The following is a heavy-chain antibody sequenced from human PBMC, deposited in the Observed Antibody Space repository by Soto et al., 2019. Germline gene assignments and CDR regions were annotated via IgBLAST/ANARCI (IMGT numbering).Heavy chain of an antibody. J-gene: IGHJ5*02. CDR2: ISAYNGNT. CDR1: GYTFTSYG. V-gene: IGHV1-18*04. Sequence: GASVKVSCKASGYTFTSYGISWVRQAPGQGLEWRGWISAYNGNTNYAQKPQGRVTMTTDTSTSTAYMELRSLRSGDTAVYYCARDPIVVVITTLGPAGSWFDPWGQGTLVTVS. CDR3: ARDPIVVVITTLGPAGSWFDP. D-gene: IGHD3-22*01.